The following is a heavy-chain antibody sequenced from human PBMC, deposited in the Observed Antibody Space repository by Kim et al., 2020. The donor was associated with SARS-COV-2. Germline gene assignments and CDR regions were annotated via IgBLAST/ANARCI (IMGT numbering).Heavy chain of an antibody. CDR1: GGSISSSSYY. CDR3: ARHVTAWWLQLDYFDY. V-gene: IGHV4-39*01. J-gene: IGHJ4*02. D-gene: IGHD5-12*01. Sequence: SETLSLTCTVSGGSISSSSYYWGWIRQPPGKGLEWIGSIYYSGSTYYNPSLKSRVTISVDTSKNQFSLKLSSVTAADTAVYYCARHVTAWWLQLDYFDYWGQGTLVTVSS. CDR2: IYYSGST.